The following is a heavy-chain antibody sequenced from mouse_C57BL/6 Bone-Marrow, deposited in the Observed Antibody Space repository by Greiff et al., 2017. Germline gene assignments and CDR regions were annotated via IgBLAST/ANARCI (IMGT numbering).Heavy chain of an antibody. V-gene: IGHV1-42*01. CDR3: AHYYGSSYGRYFDV. Sequence: VHVKQSGPELVKPGASVKISCKASGYSFTGYYMNWVKQSPEKSLEWIGEINPSTGGTTYNQKFKAKATLTVDKSSSTAYMQLKSLTSEDSAVYYCAHYYGSSYGRYFDVWGTGTTVTVSS. J-gene: IGHJ1*03. D-gene: IGHD1-1*01. CDR1: GYSFTGYY. CDR2: INPSTGGT.